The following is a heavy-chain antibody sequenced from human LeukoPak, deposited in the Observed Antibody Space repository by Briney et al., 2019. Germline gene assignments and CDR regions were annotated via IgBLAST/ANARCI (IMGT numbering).Heavy chain of an antibody. CDR3: ARLSRGADFWSGYSVGQYYYYGMDV. CDR1: GYSFTSYW. V-gene: IGHV5-51*01. D-gene: IGHD3-3*01. CDR2: IYPGDSDT. Sequence: GESLKISCKGSGYSFTSYWIGWVRQMPGKGLEWMGIIYPGDSDTRYSPSFQGQVTISADKSISTAYLQWSSLKASDTAMYYCARLSRGADFWSGYSVGQYYYYGMDVWGQGTTVTVSS. J-gene: IGHJ6*02.